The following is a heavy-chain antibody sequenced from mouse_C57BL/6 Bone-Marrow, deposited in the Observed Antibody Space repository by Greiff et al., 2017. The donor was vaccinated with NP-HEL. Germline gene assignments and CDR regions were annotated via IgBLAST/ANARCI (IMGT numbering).Heavy chain of an antibody. V-gene: IGHV5-6*01. CDR1: GFTFSSYG. D-gene: IGHD3-2*02. CDR2: ISSGGSYT. J-gene: IGHJ2*01. CDR3: ARHETAQATLFALY. Sequence: EVKLVESGGDLVKPGGSLKLSCAASGFTFSSYGMSWVRQTPDKRLEWVATISSGGSYTYYPDSVKGRFTISRDNAKNTLYLQMSSLKSEDTAMYYCARHETAQATLFALYWGQGTTLTVSS.